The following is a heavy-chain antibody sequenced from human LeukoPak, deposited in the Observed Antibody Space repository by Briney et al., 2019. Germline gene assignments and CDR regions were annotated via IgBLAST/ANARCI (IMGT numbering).Heavy chain of an antibody. CDR2: ISGDETTT. D-gene: IGHD1-26*01. CDR1: GFTFSSYT. V-gene: IGHV3-74*01. J-gene: IGHJ4*02. CDR3: ARAQVGSPTDY. Sequence: GGSLRLSCAASGFTFSSYTMYWVRRAPGKGLVWVSRISGDETTTTYADSVMGRFTISRDNAKNTLYLQMDSLRAEDTAVYYCARAQVGSPTDYWGQGTLVTVSS.